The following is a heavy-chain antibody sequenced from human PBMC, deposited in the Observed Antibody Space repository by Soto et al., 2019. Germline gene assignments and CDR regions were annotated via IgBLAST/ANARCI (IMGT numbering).Heavy chain of an antibody. V-gene: IGHV4-39*01. CDR1: GGPVTSRRYY. Sequence: QLQLQESGPRLVKPSETLSLSCTVSGGPVTSRRYYWGWIRQPPGKGLEWIGSIFGSGSTYYNPSLKSRVTVSMDSSKNQFSMRLTSVTAADTAVYYCAHLREYIYAPDYWVQGTLVTVSS. J-gene: IGHJ4*02. CDR2: IFGSGST. CDR3: AHLREYIYAPDY. D-gene: IGHD5-18*01.